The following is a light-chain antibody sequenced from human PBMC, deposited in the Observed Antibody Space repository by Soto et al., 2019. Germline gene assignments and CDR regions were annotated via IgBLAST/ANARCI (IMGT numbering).Light chain of an antibody. J-gene: IGKJ2*01. V-gene: IGKV3-20*01. CDR2: ATS. CDR3: QQYDDSARYI. CDR1: QNINTRY. Sequence: EIVLTQSPGTLSLSPGERATLSCRASQNINTRYSAWYQQKPGQPPSLLIFATSTRAPGIPDRFSGSGSGRDFTLTISTLEPEDSAVYFCQQYDDSARYIFGQGTSLDIK.